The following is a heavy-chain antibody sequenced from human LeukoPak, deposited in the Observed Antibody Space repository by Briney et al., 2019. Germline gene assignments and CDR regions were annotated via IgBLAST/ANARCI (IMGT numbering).Heavy chain of an antibody. CDR2: TYYRSKWYN. J-gene: IGHJ4*02. CDR1: GDSFSSNSAA. Sequence: SQTLSLTCAISGDSFSSNSAAWNWIRQSPSRGLEWLGRTYYRSKWYNDYAVSVKGRITINPDTSKNQFSLQLNSVTPEDTAVYYCARDLDGEKYYDILTGYYVSSYFDYWGQGTLVTVSS. D-gene: IGHD3-9*01. CDR3: ARDLDGEKYYDILTGYYVSSYFDY. V-gene: IGHV6-1*01.